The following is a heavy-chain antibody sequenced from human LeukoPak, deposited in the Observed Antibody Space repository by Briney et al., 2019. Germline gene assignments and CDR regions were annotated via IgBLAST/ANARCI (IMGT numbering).Heavy chain of an antibody. J-gene: IGHJ2*01. CDR2: IYPGDSDT. D-gene: IGHD3-3*01. V-gene: IGHV5-51*01. CDR1: GYSFTNYC. Sequence: HGESLKISCKGSGYSFTNYCIGWVRQMPGKGLEWMGIIYPGDSDTRYSPSFQGQVTISADKSISTAYLQWSSLKASDTAMYYCARAPHREVSRFLEWLDWYFDLWGRGTLVTVSS. CDR3: ARAPHREVSRFLEWLDWYFDL.